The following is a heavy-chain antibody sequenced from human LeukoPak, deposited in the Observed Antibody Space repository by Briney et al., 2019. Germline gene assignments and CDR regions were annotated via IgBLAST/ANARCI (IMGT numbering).Heavy chain of an antibody. CDR2: IYYSGST. V-gene: IGHV4-59*01. CDR3: ARDRNRGDFDY. CDR1: GGSISSYY. D-gene: IGHD3-10*01. J-gene: IGHJ4*02. Sequence: SETLSLTCTVSGGSISSYYWSWIRQPPGKGLEWIGYIYYSGSTNYNPSLKSRVTISVDTSKNQFSLKLSPVTAADTAVYYCARDRNRGDFDYWGQGTLVTVSS.